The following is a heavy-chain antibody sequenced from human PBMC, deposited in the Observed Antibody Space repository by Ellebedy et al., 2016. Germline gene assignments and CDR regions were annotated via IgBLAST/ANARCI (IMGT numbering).Heavy chain of an antibody. D-gene: IGHD2-2*01. V-gene: IGHV4-34*01. J-gene: IGHJ2*01. Sequence: SETLSLXXAVYGGSFSGYYWSWIRQPPGKGLEWIGEINHSGSTNYNPSLKSRVTISVDTSKNQFSLKLSSVTAADTAVYYCARGVHCSSTSCYRGWYFDLWGRGTLVTVSS. CDR2: INHSGST. CDR1: GGSFSGYY. CDR3: ARGVHCSSTSCYRGWYFDL.